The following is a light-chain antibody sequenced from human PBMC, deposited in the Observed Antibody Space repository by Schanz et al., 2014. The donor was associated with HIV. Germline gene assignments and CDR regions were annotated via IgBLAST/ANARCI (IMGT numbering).Light chain of an antibody. CDR2: GAS. V-gene: IGKV3-20*01. CDR1: QSVSSN. Sequence: EIVMTQSPATLSLSPGERATVSCRASQSVSSNLAWYQQKLGQAPRLLMYGASSRATGIPERFSGSGSGTDFTLTISRLEPEDFAVYYCQHYGTSLRTFGQGTKVEIK. J-gene: IGKJ1*01. CDR3: QHYGTSLRT.